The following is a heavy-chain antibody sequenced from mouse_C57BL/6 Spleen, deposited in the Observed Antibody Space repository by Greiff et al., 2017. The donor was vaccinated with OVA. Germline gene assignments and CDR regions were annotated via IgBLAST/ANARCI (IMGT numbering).Heavy chain of an antibody. J-gene: IGHJ1*03. CDR1: GIDFSRYW. CDR2: INPDSSTI. CDR3: ARPGGYGSSIWYFDV. V-gene: IGHV4-1*01. Sequence: EVKLLRSGGGLVQPGGSLKLSCAASGIDFSRYWMSWVRRAPGKGLEWIGEINPDSSTINYAPSLKDKFIISRDNAKNTLYLQMSKVRSEDTALYYCARPGGYGSSIWYFDVWGTGTTVTVSS. D-gene: IGHD1-1*01.